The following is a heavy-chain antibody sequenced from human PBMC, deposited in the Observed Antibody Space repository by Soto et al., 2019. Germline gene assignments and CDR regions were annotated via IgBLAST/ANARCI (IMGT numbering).Heavy chain of an antibody. J-gene: IGHJ4*02. CDR3: ARDLYPYGSGSYSFY. D-gene: IGHD3-10*01. CDR2: ISAYNGNT. V-gene: IGHV1-18*04. Sequence: ASVKVSCKASGYTFTSYYMHWVRQAPGQGLEWMGWISAYNGNTNYAQKLQGRVTMTTDTSTSTAYMELRSLRSDDTAVYYCARDLYPYGSGSYSFYWGQGTLVTVSS. CDR1: GYTFTSYY.